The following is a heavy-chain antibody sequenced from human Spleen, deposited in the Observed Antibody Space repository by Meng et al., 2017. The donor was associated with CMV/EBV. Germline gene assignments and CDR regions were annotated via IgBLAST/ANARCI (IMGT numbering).Heavy chain of an antibody. CDR1: GYTFTGYY. J-gene: IGHJ3*02. CDR3: ARGRHDTDAFDI. Sequence: ASVKVSCKASGYTFTGYYIHWVRQAPGQGLEWMGWISPNSGGTNYAQKFRGRVTMTRDASITTGYMELRRLRSDDTAVYYCARGRHDTDAFDIWGQGTMVTVSS. V-gene: IGHV1-2*02. CDR2: ISPNSGGT.